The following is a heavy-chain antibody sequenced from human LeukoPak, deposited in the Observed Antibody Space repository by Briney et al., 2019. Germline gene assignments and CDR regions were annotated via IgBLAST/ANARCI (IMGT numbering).Heavy chain of an antibody. CDR3: ARAYYGDYVSWFDP. CDR1: GYTFTSYG. CDR2: ISAYNGNT. Sequence: ASVKVSCKASGYTFTSYGISWVRQAPGQGLEWMGWISAYNGNTNYAQKLQGRVTMTTDTSTSTAYMELRSLRSDDTAVYCCARAYYGDYVSWFDPWGQGTLVTVSS. V-gene: IGHV1-18*01. J-gene: IGHJ5*02. D-gene: IGHD4-17*01.